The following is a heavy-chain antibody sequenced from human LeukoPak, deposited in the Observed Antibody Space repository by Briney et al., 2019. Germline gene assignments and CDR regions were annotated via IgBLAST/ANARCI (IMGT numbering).Heavy chain of an antibody. Sequence: ASVKVSCKASGYTFITYGVTWVRQAPGQGLEWMGWISVYNGNTNYEEKLQGRVIMTTDTSTNTAYMELRSLRSDDTAMYYCARDIPQEAVSGGIDYWGQGTLVTVSS. J-gene: IGHJ4*02. CDR2: ISVYNGNT. CDR3: ARDIPQEAVSGGIDY. V-gene: IGHV1-18*01. CDR1: GYTFITYG. D-gene: IGHD6-19*01.